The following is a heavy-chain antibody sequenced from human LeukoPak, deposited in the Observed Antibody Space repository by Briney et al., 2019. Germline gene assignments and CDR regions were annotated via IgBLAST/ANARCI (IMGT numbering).Heavy chain of an antibody. J-gene: IGHJ2*01. CDR3: ARDRVVVATTTPPYWYFDL. D-gene: IGHD2-15*01. CDR1: GFTLDDYG. CDR2: INWNGGST. V-gene: IGHV3-20*04. Sequence: GGSLRLSCAASGFTLDDYGMSWVRQAPGKGLEWVSGINWNGGSTGYVDSVKGRFTISRDNAKNSLFLHMNSLRVEDTALYYCARDRVVVATTTPPYWYFDLWGRGTRVTASS.